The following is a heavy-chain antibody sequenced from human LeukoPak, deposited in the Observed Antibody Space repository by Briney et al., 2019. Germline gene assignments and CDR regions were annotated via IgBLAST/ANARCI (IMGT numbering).Heavy chain of an antibody. CDR3: ASLVVGSGGATGVD. Sequence: SETLSLTCTVSGGSISSYYWSWIRQPPGKGLEWIGYIYYSGSTNYNPSLKSRVTISVDTSKNQFSLKLSSVTAADTAVYYCASLVVGSGGATGVDWGQGTLVTVSS. CDR1: GGSISSYY. CDR2: IYYSGST. J-gene: IGHJ4*02. D-gene: IGHD1-26*01. V-gene: IGHV4-59*08.